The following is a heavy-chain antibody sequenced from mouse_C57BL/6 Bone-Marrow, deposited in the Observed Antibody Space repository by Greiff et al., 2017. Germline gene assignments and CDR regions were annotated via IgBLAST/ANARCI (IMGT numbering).Heavy chain of an antibody. CDR2: IDPETGGT. J-gene: IGHJ3*01. Sequence: VQLQQSGAELVRPGASVTLSCKASGYTFTDYEMHWVKQTHVHGLEWIGAIDPETGGTAYNQKFKGKAILTADKYSSTAYMELRSLTSEDSAVYYCTRDFYDYDPFAYWGQGTLVTVSA. V-gene: IGHV1-15*01. D-gene: IGHD2-4*01. CDR1: GYTFTDYE. CDR3: TRDFYDYDPFAY.